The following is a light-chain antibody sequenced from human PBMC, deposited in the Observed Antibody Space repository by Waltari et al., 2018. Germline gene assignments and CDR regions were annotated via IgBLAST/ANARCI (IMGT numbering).Light chain of an antibody. Sequence: EIVLTQSPATLSLSPGGRATLSCRSSQIVSSYFAWYQQKVGQAPSLLIYDASNRATGIPAGFSGSGSGTGFTFTISSLEPEVFAVYYCLQRSSWPWTFGQGTKVEIK. V-gene: IGKV3-11*01. CDR1: QIVSSY. CDR3: LQRSSWPWT. J-gene: IGKJ1*01. CDR2: DAS.